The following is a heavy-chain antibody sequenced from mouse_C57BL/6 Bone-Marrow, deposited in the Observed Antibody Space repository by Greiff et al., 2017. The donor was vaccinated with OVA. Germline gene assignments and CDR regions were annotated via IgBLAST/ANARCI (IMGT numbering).Heavy chain of an antibody. CDR3: ARERADYDGSCLDY. J-gene: IGHJ2*01. D-gene: IGHD1-1*01. Sequence: EVHLVESGGGLVKPGGSLKLSCAASGFTFSSYAMSWVRQAPEKRLEWVATISDGGSYSTYPDNVKGRFPISRDNAKNNLYLQMSNLKSEDTAMDYCARERADYDGSCLDYGGQGTALTVTA. CDR1: GFTFSSYA. V-gene: IGHV5-4*01. CDR2: ISDGGSYS.